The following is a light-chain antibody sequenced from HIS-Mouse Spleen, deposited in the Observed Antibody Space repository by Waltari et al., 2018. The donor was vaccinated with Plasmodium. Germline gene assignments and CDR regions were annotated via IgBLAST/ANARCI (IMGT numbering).Light chain of an antibody. CDR1: QSIRSW. Sequence: DIQMTQSPSTLSASVGDRVTITCRASQSIRSWLAWYQQKPGKAPKPLIYKASSLESGVPSRFSGSGSGTEFTLTISSLQPDDFATYYCQQYNSYSWTFGQGTKVEIK. CDR2: KAS. V-gene: IGKV1-5*03. CDR3: QQYNSYSWT. J-gene: IGKJ1*01.